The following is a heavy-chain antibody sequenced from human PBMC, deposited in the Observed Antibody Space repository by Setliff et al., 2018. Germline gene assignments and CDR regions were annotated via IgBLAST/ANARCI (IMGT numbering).Heavy chain of an antibody. CDR1: GFSFSDYS. J-gene: IGHJ1*01. CDR2: ISSSSTYI. D-gene: IGHD3-10*01. Sequence: GALRLSCAASGFSFSDYSMNWVRQAPGKGLEWVSSISSSSTYIFYADSVRGRFTVSRDNAKNSLYLQMNSLRAEDTAIYYCGPGGKGLLENWGQG. V-gene: IGHV3-21*01. CDR3: GPGGKGLLEN.